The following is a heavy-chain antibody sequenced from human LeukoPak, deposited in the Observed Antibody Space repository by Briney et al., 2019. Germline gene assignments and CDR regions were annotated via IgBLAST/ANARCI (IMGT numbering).Heavy chain of an antibody. D-gene: IGHD6-13*01. CDR3: TRASSSWYGYFYYMDV. CDR2: IRSKAYGGTT. J-gene: IGHJ6*03. CDR1: GFTFGDYA. Sequence: GGSLRLSCTASGFTFGDYAMSWVRQAPGKGLEWVGFIRSKAYGGTTEYAASVKGRFTISREDSKSIAYLQMNSLKTEDTAVYYCTRASSSWYGYFYYMDVWGKGTTVTISS. V-gene: IGHV3-49*04.